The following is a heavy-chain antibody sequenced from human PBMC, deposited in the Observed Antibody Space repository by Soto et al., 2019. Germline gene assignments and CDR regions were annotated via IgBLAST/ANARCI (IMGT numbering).Heavy chain of an antibody. V-gene: IGHV4-38-2*02. CDR3: ARDRARCTSSTCNNNYFDP. CDR1: GYSISSGYH. J-gene: IGHJ5*02. Sequence: SETLSLTCAVSGYSISSGYHLGWLRQSPGTGLEWIGSISHRGTTYFNPSLKSRVTISLDTSKNQFSLKLSFVTAADTALYYCARDRARCTSSTCNNNYFDPWGQGALVTVSS. CDR2: ISHRGTT. D-gene: IGHD2-2*01.